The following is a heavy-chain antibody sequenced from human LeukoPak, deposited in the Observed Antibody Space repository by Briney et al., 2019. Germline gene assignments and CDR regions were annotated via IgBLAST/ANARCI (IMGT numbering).Heavy chain of an antibody. Sequence: GGSLRLSCAGSGFTFSTYALSWVRQAPGKGLEWVAGIGGSGGSTYSADSVKGRFTISRHNSKNTLYLQMNSLRAEDTAVYYCAKGTVTTPHYFDYWGQGTLVTVSS. CDR1: GFTFSTYA. CDR2: IGGSGGST. D-gene: IGHD4-17*01. J-gene: IGHJ4*02. V-gene: IGHV3-23*01. CDR3: AKGTVTTPHYFDY.